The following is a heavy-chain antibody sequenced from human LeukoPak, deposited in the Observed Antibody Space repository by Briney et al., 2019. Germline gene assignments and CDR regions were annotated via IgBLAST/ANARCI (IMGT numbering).Heavy chain of an antibody. J-gene: IGHJ3*02. V-gene: IGHV3-53*01. CDR3: ARVGPTGYSSGWYVGLGAFDI. D-gene: IGHD6-19*01. CDR2: IYSGGST. Sequence: GGSLRLSCAASGFTVSSNYMSWVRQAPGKGLEWVSVIYSGGSTYYADSVKGRFTISRDNSKNTLYLQMNSLRAEDTAVYYCARVGPTGYSSGWYVGLGAFDIWGQGTMVTVSS. CDR1: GFTVSSNY.